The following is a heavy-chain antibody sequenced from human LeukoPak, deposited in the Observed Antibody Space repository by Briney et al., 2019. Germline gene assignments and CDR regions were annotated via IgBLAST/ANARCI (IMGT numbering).Heavy chain of an antibody. CDR3: ARDPGRNYFDY. CDR1: GYTFTSYY. J-gene: IGHJ4*02. CDR2: INPSGGST. Sequence: ASVKVSCKASGYTFTSYYMHWVRQAPGQGLEWMGIINPSGGSTSYAQKFQGRVTMTRDTSTSTVCMELSSLRSEDTAVYYCARDPGRNYFDYWGQGTLVTVSS. V-gene: IGHV1-46*03. D-gene: IGHD2-15*01.